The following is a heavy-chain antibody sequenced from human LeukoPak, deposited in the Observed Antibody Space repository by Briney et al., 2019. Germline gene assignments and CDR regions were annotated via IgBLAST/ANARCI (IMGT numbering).Heavy chain of an antibody. D-gene: IGHD3-22*01. V-gene: IGHV4-59*01. J-gene: IGHJ4*02. CDR2: IYYSGST. CDR3: ARATDGYYDSSGLGKTFDY. CDR1: GGSISSYY. Sequence: SETLSLTCTVSGGSISSYYWSWIRQPPGKGLEWIGYIYYSGSTNYNPSLKSRVTIPVDTSKNQFSLKLSSVTAADTAVYYCARATDGYYDSSGLGKTFDYWGQGTLVTVSS.